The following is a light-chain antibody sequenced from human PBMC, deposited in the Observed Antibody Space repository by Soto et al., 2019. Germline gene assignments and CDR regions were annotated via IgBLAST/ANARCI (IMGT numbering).Light chain of an antibody. V-gene: IGLV2-14*03. CDR2: DVS. J-gene: IGLJ2*01. Sequence: QSALTQPASVSGSPGQSISISCIGTSSNVGAYDYVSWYQHHPGKAPKVMIYDVSNRPSGVSNRFSGSKSGNTASLTVSGLQAEDEGDYYCSSYTTNSAVVFGGGTKLTVL. CDR1: SSNVGAYDY. CDR3: SSYTTNSAVV.